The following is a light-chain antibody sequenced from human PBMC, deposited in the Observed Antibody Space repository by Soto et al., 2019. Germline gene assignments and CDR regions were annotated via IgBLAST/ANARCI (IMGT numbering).Light chain of an antibody. CDR2: ATS. V-gene: IGKV3-20*01. J-gene: IGKJ1*01. CDR3: QQYGISLWT. Sequence: EIVLTKSPGTLSLSPGERATLSCTASQSVRSNFLAWYQQKPGQAPRLLIYATSSRATDIPDRFSGSGSGTDCTLTISRLEPEDFAVYYCQQYGISLWTFCQGTNVDIK. CDR1: QSVRSNF.